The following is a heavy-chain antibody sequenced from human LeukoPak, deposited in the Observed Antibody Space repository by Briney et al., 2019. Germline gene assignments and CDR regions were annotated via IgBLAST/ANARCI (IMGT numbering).Heavy chain of an antibody. V-gene: IGHV4-59*01. CDR3: ARESRDGYLS. D-gene: IGHD5-24*01. CDR1: GGSISSYY. Sequence: SETLSLTCTVSGGSISSYYWSWIRQPPGKGLEWIGYIYYSGSTNYNPSLKSRVTISVDTSKNQFSLKLGSVTAADTAVYYCARESRDGYLSWGQGTLVTVSS. CDR2: IYYSGST. J-gene: IGHJ5*02.